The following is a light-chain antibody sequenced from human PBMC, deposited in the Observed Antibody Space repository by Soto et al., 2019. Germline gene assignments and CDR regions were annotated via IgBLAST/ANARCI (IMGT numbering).Light chain of an antibody. V-gene: IGKV2-28*01. Sequence: DIVMTQSPLSLPVSPGEPASISCRSSQSLLHRNGHNYLDWYLQKPGQSPKLLIYLGSHRASGVPDRFSGSGSGTEFTLKISRVEAEDVGVYYCMQALQTPLTFGGGTKVEI. CDR1: QSLLHRNGHNY. CDR3: MQALQTPLT. J-gene: IGKJ4*01. CDR2: LGS.